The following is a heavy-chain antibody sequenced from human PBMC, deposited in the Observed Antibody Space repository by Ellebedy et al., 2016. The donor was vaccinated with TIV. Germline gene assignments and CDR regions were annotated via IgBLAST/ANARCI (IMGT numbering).Heavy chain of an antibody. CDR1: GYTFISYG. J-gene: IGHJ4*02. Sequence: AASVKVSCKASGYTFISYGITWLRQAPGQGLEWMGWIIAHSGNTNYAQKLQGRVTMTTDTSTSTSYMELRSLRSDDTAVYYCARNGSGSPTFDYWGQGTLVTVSS. CDR3: ARNGSGSPTFDY. V-gene: IGHV1-18*01. CDR2: IIAHSGNT. D-gene: IGHD3-10*01.